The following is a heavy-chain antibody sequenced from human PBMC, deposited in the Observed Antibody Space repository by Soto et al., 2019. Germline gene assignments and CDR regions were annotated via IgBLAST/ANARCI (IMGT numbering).Heavy chain of an antibody. Sequence: PGGSLSLSCAPSGFTFSSYWMSWVRQAPGKGREGVANIKQEGSEKYYVDSVKGRFTISRANAKNSRYLQMNSLRAWDTSVYYCESATARANWNYKYYHYYMNVWPKGTKVSV. D-gene: IGHD1-7*01. CDR1: GFTFSSYW. J-gene: IGHJ6*03. CDR3: ESATARANWNYKYYHYYMNV. CDR2: IKQEGSEK. V-gene: IGHV3-7*01.